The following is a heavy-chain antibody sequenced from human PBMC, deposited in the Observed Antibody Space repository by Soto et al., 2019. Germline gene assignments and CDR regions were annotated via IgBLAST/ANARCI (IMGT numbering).Heavy chain of an antibody. CDR3: AKDLYTSGWYNYFDP. J-gene: IGHJ5*02. Sequence: QVPLVESGGGVVQPGGSLILSCSASRFTLSNCGMHWVRQAPGRGLEWVAMISYDGNEKHYIDSVKGRFTISRDDSKNTLYLQMNSLRPEDTAVYYCAKDLYTSGWYNYFDPWGQGTLVTVSS. CDR1: RFTLSNCG. V-gene: IGHV3-30*18. CDR2: ISYDGNEK. D-gene: IGHD6-19*01.